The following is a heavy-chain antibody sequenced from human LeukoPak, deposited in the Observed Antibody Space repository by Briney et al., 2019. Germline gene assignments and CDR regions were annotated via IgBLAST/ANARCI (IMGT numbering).Heavy chain of an antibody. CDR1: GGSISSYY. V-gene: IGHV4-59*01. Sequence: SETLSLTCTVSGGSISSYYWSWIRQPPGKGLEWIGYIYYSGSTNYNPSLKSRVTISVDTSKNQFSLKLSSVTAADTAVYYCARDRGGYGDYRRFYYWGQGTLVTVSS. CDR3: ARDRGGYGDYRRFYY. CDR2: IYYSGST. D-gene: IGHD4-17*01. J-gene: IGHJ4*02.